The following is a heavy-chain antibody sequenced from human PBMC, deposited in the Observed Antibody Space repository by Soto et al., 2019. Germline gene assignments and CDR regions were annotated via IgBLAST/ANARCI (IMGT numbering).Heavy chain of an antibody. V-gene: IGHV4-4*02. J-gene: IGHJ4*02. Sequence: QVQLQESGPGLVKPSGTLSLTCAVSGGSISSSNWWSWVRHPPGKGLEWIGEIYHSGSTNYNPSPKRRVNITVDKSKNQFPLKLSSVTAADTAVYYCARGGGYSNYRLFDYWGQGTLVTVSS. CDR2: IYHSGST. D-gene: IGHD4-4*01. CDR3: ARGGGYSNYRLFDY. CDR1: GGSISSSNW.